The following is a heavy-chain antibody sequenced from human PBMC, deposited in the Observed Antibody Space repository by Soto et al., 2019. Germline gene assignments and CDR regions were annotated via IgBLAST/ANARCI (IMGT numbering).Heavy chain of an antibody. CDR3: AHFWRMGTPLRYCSSTSCYDGGIDY. Sequence: SGPTLVKPTQTLTLTCTFSGFSLSTSGVGVGWIRQPPGKALEWLALIYWDDDKRYSPSLKSRLTITKDTSKNQVVLTMTNMDPVETATYYCAHFWRMGTPLRYCSSTSCYDGGIDYWGQGTLVTVSS. D-gene: IGHD2-2*01. CDR1: GFSLSTSGVG. V-gene: IGHV2-5*02. CDR2: IYWDDDK. J-gene: IGHJ4*02.